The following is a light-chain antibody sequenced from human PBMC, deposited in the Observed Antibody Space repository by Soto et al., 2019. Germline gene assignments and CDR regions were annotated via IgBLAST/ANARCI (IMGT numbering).Light chain of an antibody. CDR2: GTS. J-gene: IGKJ1*01. V-gene: IGKV3-15*01. CDR1: QNISRS. CDR3: HQYNGWPRT. Sequence: EVVRPQYPVTLSVSPGERATLSCRASQNISRSLAWYQQKPGQGPSLLIYGTSTRAGGVPARFSGGGSGTEFTLTITSLQSEDFAVYYCHQYNGWPRTFGQGTIV.